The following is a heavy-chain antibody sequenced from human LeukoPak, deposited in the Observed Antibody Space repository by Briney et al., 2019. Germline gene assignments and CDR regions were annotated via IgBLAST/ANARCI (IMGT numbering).Heavy chain of an antibody. CDR3: ARGLMRGSGSYYNLSYYYYMDV. CDR1: GGSVGSGSYY. J-gene: IGHJ6*03. Sequence: SSETLSLTCTVSGGSVGSGSYYWSWIRQPPGKGLEWIGYIYYSGSTNYNPSLKSRVTISVDTSKNQFSLKLSSVTAADTAVYYCARGLMRGSGSYYNLSYYYYMDVWGKGTTVTVSS. V-gene: IGHV4-61*01. CDR2: IYYSGST. D-gene: IGHD3-10*01.